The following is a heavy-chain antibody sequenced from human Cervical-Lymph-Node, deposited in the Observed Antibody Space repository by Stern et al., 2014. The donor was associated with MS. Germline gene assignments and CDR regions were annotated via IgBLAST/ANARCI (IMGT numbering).Heavy chain of an antibody. D-gene: IGHD3-9*01. CDR2: IIPIFGVT. Sequence: VQLVEPGAEVKQPGSSVNVSCKASGGTFRSYGFSWVRQAPGQGLEWMGGIIPIFGVTNYEQKYQGRVTIIADESTNTVYMELSSLRSEDTAVYYCARHFDWLLGAEDYGMDVWGQGTTVTVSS. V-gene: IGHV1-69*01. CDR3: ARHFDWLLGAEDYGMDV. CDR1: GGTFRSYG. J-gene: IGHJ6*02.